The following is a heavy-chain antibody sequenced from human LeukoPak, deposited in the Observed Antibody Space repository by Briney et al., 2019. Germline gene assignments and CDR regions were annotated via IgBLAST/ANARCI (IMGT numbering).Heavy chain of an antibody. CDR3: ARAGRGVIRPPDY. V-gene: IGHV4-30-4*01. CDR2: IYYSGST. J-gene: IGHJ4*02. CDR1: GGPISSGDYY. D-gene: IGHD3-10*01. Sequence: SLTLSLTCTVSGGPISSGDYYWSWIRQPPGKGLEWIGYIYYSGSTYYNPSLKSRVTISVDTSKNQFSLKLSSVTAADTAVYYCARAGRGVIRPPDYWGQGTLVTVSS.